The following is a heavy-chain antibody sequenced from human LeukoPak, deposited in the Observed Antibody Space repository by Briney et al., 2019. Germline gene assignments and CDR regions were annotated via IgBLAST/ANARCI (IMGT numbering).Heavy chain of an antibody. D-gene: IGHD3-3*01. CDR2: ISASGTSI. J-gene: IGHJ4*02. CDR1: GFTFSDYF. Sequence: GGSLRLSCAASGFTFSDYFFTRIRQAPGKGLEWVSGISASGTSIYYSDSVKGRFTISRDNAKNSLYLQMNSLRADDTAVYYCARDQSYYGVWGQGTLVTVSS. CDR3: ARDQSYYGV. V-gene: IGHV3-11*01.